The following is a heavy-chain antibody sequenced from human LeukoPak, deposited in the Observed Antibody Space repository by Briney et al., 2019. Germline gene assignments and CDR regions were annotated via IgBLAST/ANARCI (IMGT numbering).Heavy chain of an antibody. J-gene: IGHJ4*02. CDR2: ISTYNGDT. V-gene: IGHV1-18*01. Sequence: ASVTVSFTASGGTFSSYAISWVRQAPGQGLEWMGWISTYNGDTNYAQKLQGRVTMTTDTSTSTAYMALRSLRSDDTAVYYCARDHNWVVDYWGQGTLVTVSS. CDR1: GGTFSSYA. CDR3: ARDHNWVVDY. D-gene: IGHD1-1*01.